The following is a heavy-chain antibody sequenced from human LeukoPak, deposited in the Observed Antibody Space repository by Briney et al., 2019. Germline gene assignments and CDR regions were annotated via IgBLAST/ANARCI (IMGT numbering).Heavy chain of an antibody. CDR2: ISGSGDST. J-gene: IGHJ5*02. V-gene: IGHV3-23*01. Sequence: GRSLRLSCAASGFTFSSYAMSWVRQAPGKGLEWVSAISGSGDSTYYADSVKGRFTISRDNSKNTLYLQMNSLRAEDTAVYYCGVDIVVVPGAPNWFDPWGQGTLVTVSS. CDR3: GVDIVVVPGAPNWFDP. CDR1: GFTFSSYA. D-gene: IGHD2-2*01.